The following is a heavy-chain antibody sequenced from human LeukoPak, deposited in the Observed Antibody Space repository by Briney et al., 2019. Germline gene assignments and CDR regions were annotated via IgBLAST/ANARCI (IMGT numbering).Heavy chain of an antibody. CDR2: INPSGGST. Sequence: ASVKVSCKASGYTFTSYYMRWVRQAPGQGLEWLGIINPSGGSTSYAQKFQGRVTMTRDTSTSTVYMELSSLRSEDTAVYYCASPVVPAAVTPYYNYYGMDVWGQGTTVTVSS. V-gene: IGHV1-46*01. J-gene: IGHJ6*02. D-gene: IGHD2-2*01. CDR1: GYTFTSYY. CDR3: ASPVVPAAVTPYYNYYGMDV.